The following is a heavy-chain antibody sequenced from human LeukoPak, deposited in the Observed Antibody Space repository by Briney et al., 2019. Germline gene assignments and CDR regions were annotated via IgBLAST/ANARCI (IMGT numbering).Heavy chain of an antibody. CDR3: ARHVHGSGSEFDY. D-gene: IGHD3-10*01. CDR2: IYYSGSI. J-gene: IGHJ4*02. V-gene: IGHV4-59*08. Sequence: SETLSLTCTVSGGSISSYYWSWIRQPPGKGLEWIGYIYYSGSINYNPSLKSRVTISVDTSKNQFSLKLSSVTAADTAVYYCARHVHGSGSEFDYWGQGTLVTVSS. CDR1: GGSISSYY.